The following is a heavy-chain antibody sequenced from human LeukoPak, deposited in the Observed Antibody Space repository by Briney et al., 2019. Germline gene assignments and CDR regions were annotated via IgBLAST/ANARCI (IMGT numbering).Heavy chain of an antibody. CDR1: GGTFSSYA. Sequence: GASVKVSCKASGGTFSSYAISWVRQAPGQGLEWMGGIIPIFGTANYAQKSQGRVTITADESTSTAYMELSSLRSEDTAVYYCARESNFGGSGTTVYYYMDVWGKGTTVTVSS. D-gene: IGHD1-7*01. J-gene: IGHJ6*03. CDR2: IIPIFGTA. CDR3: ARESNFGGSGTTVYYYMDV. V-gene: IGHV1-69*13.